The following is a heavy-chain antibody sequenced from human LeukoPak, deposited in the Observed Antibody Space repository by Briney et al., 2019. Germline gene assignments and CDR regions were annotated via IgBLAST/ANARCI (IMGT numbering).Heavy chain of an antibody. D-gene: IGHD3-22*01. J-gene: IGHJ4*02. Sequence: GGSLRLSCAASGFTFSSYSMNWVRQAPGKGLEWVSSISSSSSYIYYADSVKGRFTISRDNAKNSLYLQMNSLRAEDTAVYYCARDPAIHEVEAKDYYDSSGYYYGFDYWGQGTLVTVSS. CDR3: ARDPAIHEVEAKDYYDSSGYYYGFDY. CDR1: GFTFSSYS. CDR2: ISSSSSYI. V-gene: IGHV3-21*01.